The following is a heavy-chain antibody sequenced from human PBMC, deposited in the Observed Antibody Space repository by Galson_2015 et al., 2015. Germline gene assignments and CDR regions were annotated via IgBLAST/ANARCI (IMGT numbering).Heavy chain of an antibody. Sequence: SLRLSCAASGFTFSNAWMSWVRQAPGKGLEWVGRIKSKTDGGTTDYAAPVKGRFTISRDDSKNTLYLQMNSLKTEDIAVYYCTTESDRGAFDYWGQGTLVTVSS. CDR3: TTESDRGAFDY. CDR1: GFTFSNAW. V-gene: IGHV3-15*01. CDR2: IKSKTDGGTT. J-gene: IGHJ4*02.